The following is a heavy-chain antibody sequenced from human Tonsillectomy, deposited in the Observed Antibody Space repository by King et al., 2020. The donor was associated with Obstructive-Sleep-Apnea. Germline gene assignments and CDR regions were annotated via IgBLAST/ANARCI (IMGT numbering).Heavy chain of an antibody. CDR1: GFTFSSYA. J-gene: IGHJ4*02. CDR2: ISGSGTIT. CDR3: AKDGITSTAPQGYFDD. V-gene: IGHV3-23*04. Sequence: VQLVESGGVLVQPGGSLRLSCAASGFTFSSYAMTWVRQAPGKGLVWVSVISGSGTITYYADSVKGRFTISRDNSKNTLYLQMNSLRAEDTAIYYCAKDGITSTAPQGYFDDWGQGTLVTVSS. D-gene: IGHD1-1*01.